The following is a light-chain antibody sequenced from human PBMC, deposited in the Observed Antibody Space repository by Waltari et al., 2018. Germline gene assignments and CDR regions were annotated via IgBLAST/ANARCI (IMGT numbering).Light chain of an antibody. Sequence: SSELTQPPSVSVSPGQTATVTCSGDELGDRYASWYQQRPGQSPLLVIYRDTMRPSGIPERFSGSNSGTTATLTISGTQAMDEADYYCQTWDSNTLIFGGGIKLTVL. V-gene: IGLV3-1*01. CDR3: QTWDSNTLI. J-gene: IGLJ2*01. CDR1: ELGDRY. CDR2: RDT.